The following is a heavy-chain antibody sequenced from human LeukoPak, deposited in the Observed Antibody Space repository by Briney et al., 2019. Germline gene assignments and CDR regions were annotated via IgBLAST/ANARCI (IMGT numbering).Heavy chain of an antibody. D-gene: IGHD6-6*01. CDR1: GYTFTGYY. CDR2: INPNSGGT. V-gene: IGHV1-2*02. J-gene: IGHJ4*02. CDR3: ARGRIAARSASDY. Sequence: ASVKVSCKASGYTFTGYYLHWVRQAPGQGLEWMGWINPNSGGTNYAQKSQGRVTMTRDTSISTAYMELSRLRSDDTAVYYCARGRIAARSASDYWGQGTLVTVSS.